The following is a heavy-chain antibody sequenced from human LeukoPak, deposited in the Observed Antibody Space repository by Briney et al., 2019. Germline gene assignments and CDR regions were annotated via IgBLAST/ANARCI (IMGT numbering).Heavy chain of an antibody. CDR1: GYTFTSNY. CDR2: IYPRDGST. CDR3: ARDQEGFDY. J-gene: IGHJ4*02. Sequence: ASVNVSCKASGYTFTSNYIHWVRQAPGQGLEWMGMIYPRDGSTSYAQKFQGRVTVTRDTSTSTVHMELSGLRSENTAVYYCARDQEGFDYWGQGTLVTVSS. V-gene: IGHV1-46*01.